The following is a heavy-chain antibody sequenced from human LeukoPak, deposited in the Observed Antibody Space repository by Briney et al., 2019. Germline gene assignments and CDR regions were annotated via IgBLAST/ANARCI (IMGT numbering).Heavy chain of an antibody. CDR3: ARSGLLELRLPVFDY. CDR2: ISSSSSYI. D-gene: IGHD1-7*01. CDR1: GFTFSSYS. V-gene: IGHV3-21*01. Sequence: GGSLRLSCAASGFTFSSYSMNWVRQAPGKGLEWVSSISSSSSYIYYADSVKGRFTISRDNAKNSLYLQMNSLRAEDTAVYYCARSGLLELRLPVFDYWGQGTLVTVSS. J-gene: IGHJ4*02.